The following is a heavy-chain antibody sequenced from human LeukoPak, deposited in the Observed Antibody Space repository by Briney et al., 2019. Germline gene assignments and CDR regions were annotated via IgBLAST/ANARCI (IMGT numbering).Heavy chain of an antibody. D-gene: IGHD2-2*01. Sequence: GASVKPSCKAAGSTFTTYVISGGRRAPGQRLKGWRWISAYNGNTNYAQKLQGRVTMTTDTSTSTAYMELRSLRSDDTAVYYCARVGDCSSTSCYYYYMDVWGKGTTVTVSS. J-gene: IGHJ6*03. CDR2: ISAYNGNT. CDR1: GSTFTTYV. V-gene: IGHV1-18*01. CDR3: ARVGDCSSTSCYYYYMDV.